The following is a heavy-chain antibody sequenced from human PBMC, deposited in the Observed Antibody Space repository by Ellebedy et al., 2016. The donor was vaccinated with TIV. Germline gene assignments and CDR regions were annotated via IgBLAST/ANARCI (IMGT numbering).Heavy chain of an antibody. D-gene: IGHD6-19*01. Sequence: SQTLSLTXAISGDSVSSNSAAWNWIRQSPSRGLEWLGRTYYRSKWYNDYAVSVKSRITINPDTSKNQFSLQLNSVTPEDTAVYYCARGGFGLAVAGTADAFDIWGQGTMVTVSS. CDR2: TYYRSKWYN. J-gene: IGHJ3*02. CDR1: GDSVSSNSAA. CDR3: ARGGFGLAVAGTADAFDI. V-gene: IGHV6-1*01.